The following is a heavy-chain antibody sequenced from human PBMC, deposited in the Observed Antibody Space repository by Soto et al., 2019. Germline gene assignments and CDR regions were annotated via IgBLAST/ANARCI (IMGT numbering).Heavy chain of an antibody. V-gene: IGHV1-24*01. Sequence: ASVKVSCKVSGYTLTELSIHWVRQAPGKGLEWMGGFDPEDGETIYAQKFQGRVTMTEDTSTDTAYMELSSLRSEDTAVYYCATYPSYHRVSWFDPWGQGTLVTVSS. D-gene: IGHD1-26*01. J-gene: IGHJ5*02. CDR3: ATYPSYHRVSWFDP. CDR2: FDPEDGET. CDR1: GYTLTELS.